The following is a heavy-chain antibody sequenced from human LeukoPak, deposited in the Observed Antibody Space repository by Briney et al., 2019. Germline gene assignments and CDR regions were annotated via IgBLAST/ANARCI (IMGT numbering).Heavy chain of an antibody. J-gene: IGHJ3*01. Sequence: GGSLRLSCAASGFSFSGYGIHWVRQAPGKGLEWVAFISYHGTNKYYADSVKGRFTISRDNSKNTLYLQMNSLRAEDTAVYYCAKDWRWELPVYGFNVWGQGTMVTVSS. CDR2: ISYHGTNK. CDR1: GFSFSGYG. D-gene: IGHD1-26*01. CDR3: AKDWRWELPVYGFNV. V-gene: IGHV3-30*18.